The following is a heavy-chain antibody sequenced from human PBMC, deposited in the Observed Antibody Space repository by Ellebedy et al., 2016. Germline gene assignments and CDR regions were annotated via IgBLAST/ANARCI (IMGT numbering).Heavy chain of an antibody. Sequence: SETLSLXXTVSGGSISSGSYYWSWIRQPAGKGLEWIGRIYTSGSTNYNPSLKSRVTMSVDTSKNQFSLKLSSVTAADTAVYYCAREGIVGATIGYWGQGTLVTVSS. V-gene: IGHV4-61*02. D-gene: IGHD1-26*01. CDR3: AREGIVGATIGY. CDR1: GGSISSGSYY. CDR2: IYTSGST. J-gene: IGHJ4*02.